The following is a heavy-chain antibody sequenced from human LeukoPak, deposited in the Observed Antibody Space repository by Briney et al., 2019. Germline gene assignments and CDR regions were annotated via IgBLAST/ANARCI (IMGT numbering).Heavy chain of an antibody. J-gene: IGHJ2*01. Sequence: SETLSLTCNVSGASMSSNYWSWIRQPPGKGLEWIGYIYYSGNTNSNPSLNSRVTISVDTSKNQFSLKLSSVTAADTAVYYCARRGSGASLEYYFDLWGRGTLVTVSS. D-gene: IGHD1-14*01. V-gene: IGHV4-59*08. CDR2: IYYSGNT. CDR1: GASMSSNY. CDR3: ARRGSGASLEYYFDL.